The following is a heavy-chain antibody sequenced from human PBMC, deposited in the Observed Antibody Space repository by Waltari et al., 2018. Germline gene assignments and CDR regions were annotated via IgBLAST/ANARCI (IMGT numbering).Heavy chain of an antibody. J-gene: IGHJ5*02. D-gene: IGHD2-2*01. V-gene: IGHV1-69-2*01. CDR1: GNSLSDHY. Sequence: EIRLLQSGAEVKKPGATVKISCKASGNSLSDHYIHWVQQVPGKGLEWIGRIDPEDGETIYAEKFEDRVTLTADLATETAYLELSRLSSDDTATYYCARRSGHCDGTTCSAGWFDPWGQGTLVKVSS. CDR3: ARRSGHCDGTTCSAGWFDP. CDR2: IDPEDGET.